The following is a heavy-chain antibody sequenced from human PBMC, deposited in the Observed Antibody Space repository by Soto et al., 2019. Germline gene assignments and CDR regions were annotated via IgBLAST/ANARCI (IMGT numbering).Heavy chain of an antibody. CDR1: GGSFSGYY. CDR2: INHSGST. Sequence: PSETLSLTCAVYGGSFSGYYWSWIRQPPGKGLEWIGEINHSGSTNYNPSLKSRVTISVDTSKNQFSLKLSSVTAADTAVYYCARDVRFYDILTGYYWTWFDPWGQGTLVTVSS. D-gene: IGHD3-9*01. V-gene: IGHV4-34*01. J-gene: IGHJ5*02. CDR3: ARDVRFYDILTGYYWTWFDP.